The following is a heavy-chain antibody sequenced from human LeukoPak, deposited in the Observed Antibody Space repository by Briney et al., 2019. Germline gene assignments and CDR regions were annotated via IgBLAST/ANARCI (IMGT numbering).Heavy chain of an antibody. Sequence: GGSLRLSCAASGFTFSSYAMHWVRQAPGKGLEWVAVISYDGSNKYYADSVKGRFTISRDNAKNSLYLQMNSLRAEDTAVYYCATLSSGSSWLNDYWGQGTLVTVSS. J-gene: IGHJ4*02. CDR2: ISYDGSNK. V-gene: IGHV3-30-3*01. CDR1: GFTFSSYA. CDR3: ATLSSGSSWLNDY. D-gene: IGHD6-13*01.